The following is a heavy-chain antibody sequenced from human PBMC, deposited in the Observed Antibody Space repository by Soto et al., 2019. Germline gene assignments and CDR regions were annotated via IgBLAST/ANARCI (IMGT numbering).Heavy chain of an antibody. Sequence: QVQLQESGPGLVKPSETLSLTCTVSGGSISSYYWSWIRQPPGKGLEWIGYIYYSGSTNYNPSLKSRVTISVDTAKNQFSLKLSSVTAADTAVYYCARGGGSLIDYWGQGTLVTVSS. CDR2: IYYSGST. J-gene: IGHJ4*02. D-gene: IGHD3-16*01. CDR3: ARGGGSLIDY. CDR1: GGSISSYY. V-gene: IGHV4-59*01.